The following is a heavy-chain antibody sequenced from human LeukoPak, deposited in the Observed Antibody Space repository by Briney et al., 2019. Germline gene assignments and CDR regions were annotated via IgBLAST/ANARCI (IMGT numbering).Heavy chain of an antibody. CDR3: AREGYSRSWFDP. V-gene: IGHV1-2*02. D-gene: IGHD5-18*01. Sequence: ASVKVSCKASGYTFTGYYMHWVRQAPGQGLEWMGWINPNSGGTNYAQRFQGRVTMTRDTSISTAYMELSRLRSDDTAVYYCAREGYSRSWFDPWGQGTLVTVSS. CDR2: INPNSGGT. CDR1: GYTFTGYY. J-gene: IGHJ5*02.